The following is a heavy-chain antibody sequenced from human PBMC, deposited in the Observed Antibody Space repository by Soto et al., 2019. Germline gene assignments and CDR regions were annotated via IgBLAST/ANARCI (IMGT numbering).Heavy chain of an antibody. D-gene: IGHD6-19*01. J-gene: IGHJ6*02. Sequence: SDTLSLTCAVYGGSFSGYYWSWIRQPPGKGLEWIGEINHSGSTNYNPSLKSRVTISVDTSKNQFSLKLSSVTAADTAVYYCARGERKKPLYSSGWYGYYYYYSMDVWGQGTTVTVSS. CDR1: GGSFSGYY. CDR2: INHSGST. CDR3: ARGERKKPLYSSGWYGYYYYYSMDV. V-gene: IGHV4-34*01.